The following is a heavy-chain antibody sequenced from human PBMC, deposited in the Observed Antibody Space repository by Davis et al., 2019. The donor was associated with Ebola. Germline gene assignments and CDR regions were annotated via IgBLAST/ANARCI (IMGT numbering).Heavy chain of an antibody. CDR1: GYAFTSYD. Sequence: AASVKVSCKASGYAFTSYDINWVRQATGHGLEWMEWMNPNSGNTGYVEKFQGRVTMTRNTSTSTAYMELSSLRSEDTAVYYCAREGVTRRFDYWGQGTLVTVSS. CDR2: MNPNSGNT. CDR3: AREGVTRRFDY. D-gene: IGHD4-23*01. J-gene: IGHJ4*02. V-gene: IGHV1-8*02.